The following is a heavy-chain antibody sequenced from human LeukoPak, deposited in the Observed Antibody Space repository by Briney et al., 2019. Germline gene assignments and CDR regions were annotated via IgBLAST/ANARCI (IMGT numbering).Heavy chain of an antibody. V-gene: IGHV4-39*01. Sequence: SETLSLTCTVSGGYISSYYWGWIRQPPGKGLEWIGSIYYSGSTYYNPSLKSRVTISVDTSKNQFSLKLSSVTAADTAVYYCARVRGQTRMVRGPKNPPLYYYYMDVWGKGTTVTISS. CDR1: GGYISSYY. J-gene: IGHJ6*03. CDR3: ARVRGQTRMVRGPKNPPLYYYYMDV. CDR2: IYYSGST. D-gene: IGHD3-10*01.